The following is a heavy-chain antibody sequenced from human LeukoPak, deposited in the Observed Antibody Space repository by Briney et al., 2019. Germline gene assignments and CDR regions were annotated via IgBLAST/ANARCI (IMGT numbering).Heavy chain of an antibody. CDR1: DGSFNYDY. V-gene: IGHV4-34*01. Sequence: PSETLSLTCGVYDGSFNYDYWNWIRQPPGKGLEWIGEINPSESTNYNPSLKSRVTISVDASKKQFSLKLSSVTAADTAVYYCARGGKDSSSWHRSGWFDPWGQGTLVTVSS. D-gene: IGHD6-13*01. J-gene: IGHJ5*02. CDR2: INPSEST. CDR3: ARGGKDSSSWHRSGWFDP.